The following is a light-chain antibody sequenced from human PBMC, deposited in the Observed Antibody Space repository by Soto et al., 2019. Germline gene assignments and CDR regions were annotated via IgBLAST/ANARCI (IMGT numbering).Light chain of an antibody. V-gene: IGKV3-15*01. CDR3: QQYDDWPTT. Sequence: EIVTTQSPSTLSLSPGERATLYCRASQTIDNTLAWYQQKRGQAPRLLIYGASTRDTGIPARFSGSGSGTEFTLTISRLQSEDFAVYYCQQYDDWPTTFGQGTKVDIK. CDR2: GAS. J-gene: IGKJ1*01. CDR1: QTIDNT.